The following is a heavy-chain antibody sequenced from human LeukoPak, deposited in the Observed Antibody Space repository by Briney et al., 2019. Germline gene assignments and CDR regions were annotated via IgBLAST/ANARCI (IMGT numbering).Heavy chain of an antibody. CDR2: ISSDGSST. D-gene: IGHD1-26*01. CDR3: ARGGPYSASDY. V-gene: IGHV3-74*01. Sequence: GGSLRLSCAASGFTFGSYWMHWVRQAPGKGLVWVSRISSDGSSTSYADSVKGRSTISRDNAKNTLHLQMNTLREEDTAVYYCARGGPYSASDYWGQGTLVTVSS. CDR1: GFTFGSYW. J-gene: IGHJ4*02.